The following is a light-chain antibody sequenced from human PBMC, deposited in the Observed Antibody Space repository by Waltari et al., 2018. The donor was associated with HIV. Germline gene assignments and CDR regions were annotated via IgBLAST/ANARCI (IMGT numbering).Light chain of an antibody. CDR1: SGSIASNY. V-gene: IGLV6-57*03. Sequence: NFMLTQPPSVSESPGKTVTISCTRSSGSIASNYVQWYQQRPGSAPTTVIYEDNQRPPGVPDRFSGSIDSSSNAASLTISGLTTEDEADFYCQSYDSSKGDWVFGGGTKLTVL. CDR3: QSYDSSKGDWV. J-gene: IGLJ3*02. CDR2: EDN.